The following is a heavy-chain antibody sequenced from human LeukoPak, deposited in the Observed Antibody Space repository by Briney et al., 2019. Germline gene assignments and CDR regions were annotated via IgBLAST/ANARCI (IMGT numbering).Heavy chain of an antibody. D-gene: IGHD6-13*01. Sequence: ASVKVSCKASGYTFTSYDINWVRQATGQGLEWTGWMNPNSGNTGYAQKFQGRVTMTRNTSISTAYMELSSLRSEDTAVYYCARGILRQQLVHTYWGQGTLVTVSS. CDR1: GYTFTSYD. CDR2: MNPNSGNT. CDR3: ARGILRQQLVHTY. V-gene: IGHV1-8*01. J-gene: IGHJ4*02.